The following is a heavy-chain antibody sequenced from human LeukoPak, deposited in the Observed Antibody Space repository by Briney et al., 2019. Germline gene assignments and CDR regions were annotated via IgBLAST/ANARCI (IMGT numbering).Heavy chain of an antibody. CDR1: GFTLSSYS. Sequence: PGGSLRLSCAASGFTLSSYSMNWVRQAPGKGLEWVSSISSSGSYIYYADSVKGRFTISRDNAKNSLYLQMNSLRAEDTAVYYCARLSGIAVAGTRVYGMDVWGQGTTVTVSS. J-gene: IGHJ6*02. CDR3: ARLSGIAVAGTRVYGMDV. D-gene: IGHD6-19*01. CDR2: ISSSGSYI. V-gene: IGHV3-21*01.